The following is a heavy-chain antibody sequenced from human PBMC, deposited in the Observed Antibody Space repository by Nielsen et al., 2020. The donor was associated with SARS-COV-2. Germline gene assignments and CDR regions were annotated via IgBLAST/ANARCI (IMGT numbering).Heavy chain of an antibody. CDR2: INPSGGST. D-gene: IGHD3-10*01. Sequence: ASVKVSCKASGYSFTSHYIYWVRQAPGQGLEWMGLINPSGGSTSYAEKFQGRVTMTRDTSTSTVYMDLRSLRPEDTAAYYCGRNLLGSGSYYNPIEIWGQGTLVTVSS. CDR1: GYSFTSHY. J-gene: IGHJ4*02. CDR3: GRNLLGSGSYYNPIEI. V-gene: IGHV1-46*01.